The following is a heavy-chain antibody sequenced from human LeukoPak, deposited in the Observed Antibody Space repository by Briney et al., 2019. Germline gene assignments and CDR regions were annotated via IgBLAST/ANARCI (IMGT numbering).Heavy chain of an antibody. CDR1: GDTFSSYA. CDR2: IIPIFGTA. V-gene: IGHV1-69*13. Sequence: ASVKVSCKASGDTFSSYAISWVRQAPGQGLEWMGGIIPIFGTANYAQKFQGRVTITADESTSTAYMELSSLRSEDTAVYYCARVSRDCSSTSCYEGWFDPWGQGTLVTVSS. D-gene: IGHD2-2*01. CDR3: ARVSRDCSSTSCYEGWFDP. J-gene: IGHJ5*02.